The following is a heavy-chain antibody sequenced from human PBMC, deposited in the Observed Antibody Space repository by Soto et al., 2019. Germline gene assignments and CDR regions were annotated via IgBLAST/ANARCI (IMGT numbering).Heavy chain of an antibody. V-gene: IGHV4-39*01. CDR1: GGSISSSSYY. D-gene: IGHD4-17*01. J-gene: IGHJ4*02. CDR2: IYYSGST. Sequence: SETLSLTCTVSGGSISSSSYYWGWIRQPPGKGLEWIGSIYYSGSTYYNPSLKSRVTISVDTSKNQFSLKLSSVTAADTAVYYCARHPYGDYDFFIGRFPSGFDYWGQGTLVTVSS. CDR3: ARHPYGDYDFFIGRFPSGFDY.